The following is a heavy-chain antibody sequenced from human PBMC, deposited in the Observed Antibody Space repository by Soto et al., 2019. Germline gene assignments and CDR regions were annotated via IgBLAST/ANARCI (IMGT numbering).Heavy chain of an antibody. CDR2: ISSDGSNK. J-gene: IGHJ2*01. D-gene: IGHD3-16*01. CDR3: SKDQVWVVPNWYFDL. V-gene: IGHV3-30*18. CDR1: GFTFSSYG. Sequence: QVPLVESGGGVVQPGRSLRLSCAASGFTFSSYGMHWVRQAPGKGLEWVAVISSDGSNKYYADSVKGRFTISRDNSKHTLYLQMNSLRDEDTAVYYCSKDQVWVVPNWYFDLWGRGTLVTVSS.